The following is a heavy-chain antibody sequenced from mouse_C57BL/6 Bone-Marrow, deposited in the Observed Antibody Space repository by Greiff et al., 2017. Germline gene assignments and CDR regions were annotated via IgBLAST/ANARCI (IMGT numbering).Heavy chain of an antibody. V-gene: IGHV1-62-3*01. CDR2: IDPKSGGT. Sequence: QVQLQQPGAELVKPGASVKLSCKASGYTFTSYWMHWVKQRPGRGLEWIGRIDPKSGGTKYNEKFTSKATLTVDKHSSTAYMQISSLTSEDSAVYYCARSTGVGRGYYAMDYWGQGTSVTVAS. CDR3: ARSTGVGRGYYAMDY. J-gene: IGHJ4*01. D-gene: IGHD1-1*01. CDR1: GYTFTSYW.